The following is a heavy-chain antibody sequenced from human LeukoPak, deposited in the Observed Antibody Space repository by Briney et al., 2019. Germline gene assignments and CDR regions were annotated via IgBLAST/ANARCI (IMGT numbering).Heavy chain of an antibody. CDR2: ISGSGGST. D-gene: IGHD3-3*01. CDR3: ANPYDFWSGGDAFDI. Sequence: GGSLRLSCAASGFTFNRNAISWVRQAPGKGLEWVSEISGSGGSTYYADSVKGRFTISRDNSKNTLYLQMNSLRAEDTAVYYCANPYDFWSGGDAFDIWGQGTMVTVSS. J-gene: IGHJ3*02. V-gene: IGHV3-23*01. CDR1: GFTFNRNA.